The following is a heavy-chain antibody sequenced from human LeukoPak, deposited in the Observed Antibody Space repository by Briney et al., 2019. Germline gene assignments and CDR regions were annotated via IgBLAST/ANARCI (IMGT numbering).Heavy chain of an antibody. CDR2: ISGSGGST. J-gene: IGHJ4*02. V-gene: IGHV3-23*01. D-gene: IGHD4-17*01. CDR3: AKDPPPYGDFDY. CDR1: GFTFSSYA. Sequence: GGSLRLSCAASGFTFSSYAMSWVRQVPGKGLEWVSAISGSGGSTYYADSVRGRFTISRDNSKNTLYLQMNSLRAEDTAVYYCAKDPPPYGDFDYWGQGTLVTVSS.